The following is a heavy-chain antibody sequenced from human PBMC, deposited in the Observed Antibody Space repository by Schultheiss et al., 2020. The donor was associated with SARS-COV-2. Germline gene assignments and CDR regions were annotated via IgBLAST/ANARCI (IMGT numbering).Heavy chain of an antibody. CDR1: GGSFSGYY. Sequence: SQTLSLTCAVYGGSFSGYYWSWIRQHPGKGLEWIGEIYHSGSTNYNPSLKSRLTMSVDTSKNQFSLKLSSVTAADTAVYYCAREGGYHADFDYWGQGTLVTVSS. D-gene: IGHD3-22*01. V-gene: IGHV4-34*01. J-gene: IGHJ4*02. CDR3: AREGGYHADFDY. CDR2: IYHSGST.